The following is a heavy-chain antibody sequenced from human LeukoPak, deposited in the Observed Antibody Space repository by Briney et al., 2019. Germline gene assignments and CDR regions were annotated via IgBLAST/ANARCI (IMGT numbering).Heavy chain of an antibody. CDR1: GFTFSSYT. Sequence: GSLRPSCAASGFTFSSYTMNWVRQAPGKGLEWVSYISDSGRTTFYADSVKGRFTISRDNAKNSLYLQMSSLRVEDTAVYYCASWAGNTQSDSWSGPFDYWGQGTLVTVSS. J-gene: IGHJ4*02. CDR2: ISDSGRTT. CDR3: ASWAGNTQSDSWSGPFDY. V-gene: IGHV3-48*04. D-gene: IGHD3-3*01.